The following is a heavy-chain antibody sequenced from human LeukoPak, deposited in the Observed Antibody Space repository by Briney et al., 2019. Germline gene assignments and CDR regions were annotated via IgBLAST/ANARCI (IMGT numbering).Heavy chain of an antibody. CDR1: GFTFVDYA. CDR2: ISWNSGTT. J-gene: IGHJ5*02. D-gene: IGHD1-26*01. CDR3: ARGNSGSYSQDWFDP. V-gene: IGHV3-9*03. Sequence: SLRLFCAAAGFTFVDYAMHWGRQAPGEGVLGGSGISWNSGTTGYADSVKGRFTISRDNAKNSLYLQMNSLRDDDMALYYCARGNSGSYSQDWFDPWGQGTLVTVSS.